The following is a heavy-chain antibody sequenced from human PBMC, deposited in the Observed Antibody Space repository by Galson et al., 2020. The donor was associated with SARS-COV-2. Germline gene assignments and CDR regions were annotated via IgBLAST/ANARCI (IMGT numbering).Heavy chain of an antibody. D-gene: IGHD4-17*01. CDR2: VSGSGSST. Sequence: GGSLRLSCAASGFTFAAYAMTWVRQAPGEGLEWVSTVSGSGSSTYYADSVKGRFTISRDNSKNTLYLQMNNLRAEDTAVYYCAKIPVGPTVTNGMQFTDYWGQGTLVTVSS. CDR3: AKIPVGPTVTNGMQFTDY. CDR1: GFTFAAYA. V-gene: IGHV3-23*01. J-gene: IGHJ4*02.